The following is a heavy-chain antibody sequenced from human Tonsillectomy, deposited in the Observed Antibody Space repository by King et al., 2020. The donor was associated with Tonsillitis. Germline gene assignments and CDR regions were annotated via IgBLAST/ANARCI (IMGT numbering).Heavy chain of an antibody. J-gene: IGHJ4*02. CDR1: GFTFRFYG. CDR3: AKDLGDTFGWPVFDY. CDR2: VNRGGSPQ. D-gene: IGHD3-16*01. V-gene: IGHV3-23*03. Sequence: VQLVESGGGLVQPGGSLSLSCAASGFTFRFYGMNWVRQPPGKGQEWFSIVNRGGSPQYYADSVKGRFTISRDNSKNTLYLEMNSLRAEDTAVYYCAKDLGDTFGWPVFDYWGQGALVTVSS.